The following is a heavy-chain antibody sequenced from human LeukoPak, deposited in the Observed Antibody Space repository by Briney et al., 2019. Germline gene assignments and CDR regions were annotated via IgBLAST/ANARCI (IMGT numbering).Heavy chain of an antibody. CDR1: GFNFSTSW. D-gene: IGHD6-19*01. CDR3: ARDMGGGWYGGLDY. V-gene: IGHV3-74*01. J-gene: IGHJ4*02. Sequence: PGGSLRLSCAASGFNFSTSWMHWVRHAPGKGLVWVSRISRDGSSTTYADSVKGRFTVSRDNAKNTLYLQMNSLRAEDTAVYYCARDMGGGWYGGLDYWGQGTLVTVSS. CDR2: ISRDGSST.